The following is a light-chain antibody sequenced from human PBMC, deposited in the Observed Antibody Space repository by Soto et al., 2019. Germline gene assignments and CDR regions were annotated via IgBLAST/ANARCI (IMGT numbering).Light chain of an antibody. CDR2: GAS. CDR1: QSVSSY. CDR3: QQYDGSPRT. J-gene: IGKJ1*01. Sequence: EIVMTQSPATLSVSPGERATLSCRASQSVSSYLAWYQQKPGQAPRLLIYGASNRATGIPDRFSGSGSGTDFTLTISRLEPEDFVVYHCQQYDGSPRTFGQGTKVDIK. V-gene: IGKV3-20*01.